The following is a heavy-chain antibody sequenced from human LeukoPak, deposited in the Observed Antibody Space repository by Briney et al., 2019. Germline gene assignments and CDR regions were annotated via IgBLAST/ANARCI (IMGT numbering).Heavy chain of an antibody. CDR3: ASLNPFSGRRNAFDI. CDR1: GGSFSGYY. CDR2: VNHRGTA. J-gene: IGHJ3*02. V-gene: IGHV4-34*01. Sequence: SETLSLTCAVHGGSFSGYYWSWIRQPPGQGLEWIGEVNHRGTARYNPSLESRVTISVDTSKSQSSLNVYFVTAADTAVYYCASLNPFSGRRNAFDIWGQGAMVTVSS. D-gene: IGHD1-26*01.